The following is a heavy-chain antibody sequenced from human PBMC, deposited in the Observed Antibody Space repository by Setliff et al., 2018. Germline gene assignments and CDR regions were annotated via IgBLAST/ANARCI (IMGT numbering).Heavy chain of an antibody. D-gene: IGHD6-19*01. CDR1: GFTAGGNY. CDR2: ISGDSVSI. J-gene: IGHJ4*02. CDR3: ANHNPARWAVYTTPIDS. Sequence: GGSLRLSCAASGFTAGGNYMNWVRQAPGKGLEWVSAISGDSVSIYYADSVRGRFTISRDNSKNTLYLQMNNLRDEDTAVYYCANHNPARWAVYTTPIDSWGQGTLVTVSS. V-gene: IGHV3-23*01.